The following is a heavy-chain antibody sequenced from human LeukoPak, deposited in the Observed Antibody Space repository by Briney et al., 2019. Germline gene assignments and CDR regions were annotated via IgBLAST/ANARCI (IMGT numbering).Heavy chain of an antibody. V-gene: IGHV4-34*01. CDR2: INHSGST. J-gene: IGHJ4*02. D-gene: IGHD1-26*01. Sequence: SETLSLTCAVYGGSFSGYYWSWIRQPPGKGLEWIGEINHSGSTNYNPSLKSRVTISVATSKNQFSLKLSSVTDADTAVYYCARKGLGIFDYRGQGTLVTVSS. CDR1: GGSFSGYY. CDR3: ARKGLGIFDY.